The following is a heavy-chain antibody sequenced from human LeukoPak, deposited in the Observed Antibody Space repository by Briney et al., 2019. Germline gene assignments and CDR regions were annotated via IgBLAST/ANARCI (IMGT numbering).Heavy chain of an antibody. J-gene: IGHJ4*02. CDR2: INHSGST. V-gene: IGHV4-34*01. D-gene: IGHD3-22*01. CDR3: ARGPRGKYYYDSSGYY. CDR1: GGSFSGYY. Sequence: SETLSLTCAVYGGSFSGYYWSWIRQPPGKGLEWIGEINHSGSTNYNPPLKSRVTISVDTSKNQFSLKLSSVTAADTAVYYCARGPRGKYYYDSSGYYWGQGTLVTVSS.